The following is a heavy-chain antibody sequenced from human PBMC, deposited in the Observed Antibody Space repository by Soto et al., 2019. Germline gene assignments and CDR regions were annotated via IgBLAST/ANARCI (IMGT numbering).Heavy chain of an antibody. V-gene: IGHV4-59*01. CDR1: GGTIRSYY. J-gene: IGHJ5*02. D-gene: IGHD1-1*01. Sequence: PSETKSLTSSVSGGTIRSYYGSWIRQPPGKGLEWIGYIYNIGRTNYNPSLKSRVTMSIDTSKNQFSLKLSSVPTADTAVYYCARHNVGGTTLAWFDPWGPGSLVTVSS. CDR3: ARHNVGGTTLAWFDP. CDR2: IYNIGRT.